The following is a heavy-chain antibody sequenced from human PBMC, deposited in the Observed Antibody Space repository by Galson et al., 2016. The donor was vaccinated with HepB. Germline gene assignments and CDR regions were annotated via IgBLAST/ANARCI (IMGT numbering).Heavy chain of an antibody. CDR2: ISSSGNTI. J-gene: IGHJ4*02. V-gene: IGHV3-48*03. Sequence: SLRLSCAASGFTFSSYEMNWVRQAPGKGLEWVSYISSSGNTIYYADSVKGRFTISRDNAKNSLYLQMNSLRAEDTAVYYCASYPGYFPGNWGQGTLATPSS. D-gene: IGHD3-9*01. CDR1: GFTFSSYE. CDR3: ASYPGYFPGN.